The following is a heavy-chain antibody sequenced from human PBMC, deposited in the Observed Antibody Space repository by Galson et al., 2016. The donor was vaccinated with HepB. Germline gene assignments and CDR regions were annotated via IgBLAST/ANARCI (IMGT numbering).Heavy chain of an antibody. J-gene: IGHJ6*02. Sequence: SLRLSCAASGFTFSSYSMNWVRQAPGKGLEWVSYISSSSSAIHYADSVKGRFTISRDNAKNSLYLQMNSLRAEDTAVYYCARDAMPISCSSTSCQYYGMDVWGQGTTVTVSS. D-gene: IGHD2-2*01. CDR2: ISSSSSAI. CDR3: ARDAMPISCSSTSCQYYGMDV. V-gene: IGHV3-48*01. CDR1: GFTFSSYS.